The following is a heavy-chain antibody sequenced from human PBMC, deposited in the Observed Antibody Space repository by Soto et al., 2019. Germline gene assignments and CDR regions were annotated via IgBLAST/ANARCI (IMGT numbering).Heavy chain of an antibody. Sequence: PSETLSLTCTVSGGSINSDDYYWSWIRQHPGKGLEWIGYVSYSGSTSYNPSLKSRVSISVDTSKNQFSLNLSSVTAADTALYYCARQRTSVVTQAYFDSWGQGSLVTVSS. CDR3: ARQRTSVVTQAYFDS. CDR1: GGSINSDDYY. D-gene: IGHD2-21*02. CDR2: VSYSGST. J-gene: IGHJ4*02. V-gene: IGHV4-31*03.